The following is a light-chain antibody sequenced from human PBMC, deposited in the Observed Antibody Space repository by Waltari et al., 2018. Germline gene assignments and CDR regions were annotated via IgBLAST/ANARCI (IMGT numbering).Light chain of an antibody. CDR2: DAS. CDR3: QQRSKWPLT. V-gene: IGKV3-11*01. CDR1: QGIPNY. Sequence: DIVLTQSPATLSLSPGERATLSCRASQGIPNYLAWYQLKPGQAPRLLIYDASNRATGIPARFSGSGSGTDFTLTISNLEPEDSAVYYCQQRSKWPLTFGGGTKVEIK. J-gene: IGKJ4*01.